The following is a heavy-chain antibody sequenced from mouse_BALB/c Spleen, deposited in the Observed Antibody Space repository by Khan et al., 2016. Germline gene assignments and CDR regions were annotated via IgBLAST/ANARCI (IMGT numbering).Heavy chain of an antibody. CDR3: ASAVVADFDY. Sequence: VQLQQSGAELVKPGASVKLSCTASGFNIKDTYMHWVKQRPEQGLEWIGRIDPANGNTKYDPKFQGKATITADTSSNTAYLQLSSLTSEDTAVYSCASAVVADFDYWGQGTTLTVSS. CDR1: GFNIKDTY. J-gene: IGHJ2*01. D-gene: IGHD1-1*01. V-gene: IGHV14-3*02. CDR2: IDPANGNT.